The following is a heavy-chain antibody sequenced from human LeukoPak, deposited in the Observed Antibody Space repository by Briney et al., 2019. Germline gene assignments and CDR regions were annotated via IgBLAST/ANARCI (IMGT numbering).Heavy chain of an antibody. CDR1: GFTFSSYS. D-gene: IGHD3/OR15-3a*01. J-gene: IGHJ4*02. CDR3: TTESDLWTQN. V-gene: IGHV3-48*01. Sequence: GGSLRLSCAASGFTFSSYSMNWVRQAPGKGLQWVSYISSSGSTIYYADSVKGRFTISRDDSKNTLYLQMNSLKTEDTAVYYCTTESDLWTQNWGQGTLVTVSS. CDR2: ISSSGSTI.